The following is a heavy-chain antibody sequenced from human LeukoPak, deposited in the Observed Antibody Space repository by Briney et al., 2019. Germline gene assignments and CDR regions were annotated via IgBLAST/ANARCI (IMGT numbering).Heavy chain of an antibody. J-gene: IGHJ3*02. V-gene: IGHV1-2*02. Sequence: ASVKVSCKASGYTFTNYYMHWVRQAPGQGLEWMGWINPNSGGTNYAQKFQGRVTMTRDTSISTAYMELSRLRSDDTAVYYCARGPLITIFGVVTNAFDIWGQGTMVTVSS. CDR2: INPNSGGT. D-gene: IGHD3-3*01. CDR1: GYTFTNYY. CDR3: ARGPLITIFGVVTNAFDI.